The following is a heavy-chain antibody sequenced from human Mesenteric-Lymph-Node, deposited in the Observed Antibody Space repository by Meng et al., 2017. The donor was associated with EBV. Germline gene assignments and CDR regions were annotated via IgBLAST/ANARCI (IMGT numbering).Heavy chain of an antibody. CDR2: IKTDGSTT. CDR3: VKSNWGSEDS. Sequence: EGQLVESGGGLVQPGGSLRLSCAASGFTFSEYWIHWVRQAPGKGLVWVSNIKTDGSTTAYADSVKGRFTISRDNAKNTLYLQMNSLRVEDTAIYYCVKSNWGSEDSWGQGTLVTVSS. V-gene: IGHV3-74*03. D-gene: IGHD7-27*01. J-gene: IGHJ4*02. CDR1: GFTFSEYW.